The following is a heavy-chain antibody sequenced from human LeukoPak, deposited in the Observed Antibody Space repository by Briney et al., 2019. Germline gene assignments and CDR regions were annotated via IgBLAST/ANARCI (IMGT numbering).Heavy chain of an antibody. CDR3: ARRLTQYDCFDP. CDR1: GDSVSSNSVT. J-gene: IGHJ5*02. D-gene: IGHD2-2*01. Sequence: SQTLSLTCAISGDSVSSNSVTWNWIRRSPSRGLEWLGRTYYRSTWYNDYAVSVRGRITVNPDTSKNQFSLHLNSVTLEDTAVYYCARRLTQYDCFDPWGQGILVTVSS. CDR2: TYYRSTWYN. V-gene: IGHV6-1*01.